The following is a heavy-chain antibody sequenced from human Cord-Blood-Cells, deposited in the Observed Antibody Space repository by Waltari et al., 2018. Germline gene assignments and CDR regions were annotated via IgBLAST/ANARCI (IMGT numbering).Heavy chain of an antibody. J-gene: IGHJ4*02. CDR3: ARGPFFRVGALDY. Sequence: GGLIQPGGSLRLSCAASGFTVSSNYMSWVRQAPGKGLEWVSVIYSGGSTYYADSVKGRFTISRDNSKNTLYLQMNSLRAEDTAVYYCARGPFFRVGALDYWGQGTLVTVSS. V-gene: IGHV3-53*01. CDR2: IYSGGST. CDR1: GFTVSSNY. D-gene: IGHD3-16*01.